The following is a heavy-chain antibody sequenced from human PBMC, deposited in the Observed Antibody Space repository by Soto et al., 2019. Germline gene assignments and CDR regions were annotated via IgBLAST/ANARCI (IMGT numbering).Heavy chain of an antibody. CDR2: INSDGSST. CDR3: ATGTLPAAPQWYLYGMDV. J-gene: IGHJ6*02. V-gene: IGHV3-74*01. Sequence: EVQLVESGGGLVQPGGSLRLSCAASGFTFSSYWMHWVRQAPGKGLVWVSRINSDGSSTSYADSVKGRFTISRDNAKNTLYLQMNSLRAEDTAVYYCATGTLPAAPQWYLYGMDVWGQGTTVTVSS. D-gene: IGHD2-2*01. CDR1: GFTFSSYW.